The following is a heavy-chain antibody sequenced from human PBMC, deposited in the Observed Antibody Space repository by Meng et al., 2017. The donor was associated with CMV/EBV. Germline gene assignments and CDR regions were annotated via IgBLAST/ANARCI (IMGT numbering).Heavy chain of an antibody. CDR3: AKDQGSLIFGVVITSYYYYGMDV. CDR2: ISGSGGST. CDR1: GFTFSSYA. D-gene: IGHD3-3*01. Sequence: GVLKISCAASGFTFSSYAMSWVRQAPGKGLEWVSAISGSGGSTYYADSVKGRFTISRDNSKNTLYLQMNSLRAEDTAVYYCAKDQGSLIFGVVITSYYYYGMDVWGQGTTVTVSS. V-gene: IGHV3-23*01. J-gene: IGHJ6*02.